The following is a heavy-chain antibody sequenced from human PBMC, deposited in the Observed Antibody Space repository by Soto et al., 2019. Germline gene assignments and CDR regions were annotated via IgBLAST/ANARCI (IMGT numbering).Heavy chain of an antibody. D-gene: IGHD6-13*01. CDR1: GGSVSSGDYY. J-gene: IGHJ4*02. CDR2: IYYSGST. CDR3: ARRQSSSWYGL. V-gene: IGHV4-30-4*01. Sequence: SETLSLTCTVSGGSVSSGDYYWSWIRQPPGKGLEWIGYIYYSGSTYYNPSLKSRVTISVDTSKNQFSLKLSSVTAADTAVYYCARRQSSSWYGLWGQGTLVTVSS.